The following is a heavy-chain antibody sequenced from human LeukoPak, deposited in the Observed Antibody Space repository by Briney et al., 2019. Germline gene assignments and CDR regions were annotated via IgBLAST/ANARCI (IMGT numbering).Heavy chain of an antibody. CDR2: ISGSGSNT. CDR1: GFTFSSYA. J-gene: IGHJ4*02. D-gene: IGHD6-19*01. V-gene: IGHV3-23*01. Sequence: GGSLRLSCAASGFTFSSYAMSWVRQAPGKGLEWVSAISGSGSNTYYADSVKGRFTISRDDSKNTLYLQMNSLRVEDTAVYYCAKESGSGWYHPALDWGQGTLVTVSS. CDR3: AKESGSGWYHPALD.